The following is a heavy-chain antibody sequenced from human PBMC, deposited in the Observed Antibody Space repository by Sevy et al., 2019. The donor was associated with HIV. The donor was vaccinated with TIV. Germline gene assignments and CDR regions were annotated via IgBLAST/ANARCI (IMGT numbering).Heavy chain of an antibody. J-gene: IGHJ3*02. CDR3: AKDRVAVVGDAFDS. D-gene: IGHD2-2*01. CDR2: ISGSGGGP. V-gene: IGHV3-23*01. CDR1: GFPFSSYA. Sequence: GGSLRLSCAASGFPFSSYAMNRVRQAPGKGLEWVSAISGSGGGPYYADSVKGRFTISRDNSKNTLYLQMNSLRSEDTAIYYCAKDRVAVVGDAFDSWGQGTMVTVSS.